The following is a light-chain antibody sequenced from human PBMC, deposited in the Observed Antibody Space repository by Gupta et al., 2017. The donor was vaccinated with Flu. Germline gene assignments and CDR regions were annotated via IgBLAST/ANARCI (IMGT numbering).Light chain of an antibody. CDR2: KAS. J-gene: IGKJ1*01. V-gene: IGKV1-5*03. Sequence: DIQMTQSPSTLSAYVGDRVTITCRASQSIAGWLAWYQQKPGKAPKLLIYKASYLESGIQSRFSGSGSGTEFTLTISNLQPDDFATYYCHQYNTYPWTFGQRTQLEIK. CDR3: HQYNTYPWT. CDR1: QSIAGW.